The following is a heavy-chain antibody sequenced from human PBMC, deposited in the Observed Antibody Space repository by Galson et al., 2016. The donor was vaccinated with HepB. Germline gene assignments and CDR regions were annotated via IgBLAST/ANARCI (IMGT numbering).Heavy chain of an antibody. J-gene: IGHJ6*02. CDR1: GFTFRNYG. V-gene: IGHV3-33*06. Sequence: SLRLSCAASGFTFRNYGTHWVRQAPGKGLEWVAAIWYDGNNKYYADSVKGRFTISRDNSKNTLYLQMNSLRVEETAVYFCVKDLGGAGWLQSGRITYCGMDVWGQGTTVTVSS. CDR2: IWYDGNNK. D-gene: IGHD5-24*01. CDR3: VKDLGGAGWLQSGRITYCGMDV.